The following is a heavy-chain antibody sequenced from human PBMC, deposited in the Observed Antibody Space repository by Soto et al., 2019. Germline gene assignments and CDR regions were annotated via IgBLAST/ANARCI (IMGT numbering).Heavy chain of an antibody. V-gene: IGHV3-30-3*01. CDR1: GFTFSSYA. CDR3: ARGEAYCGGDCPPDY. J-gene: IGHJ4*02. Sequence: PGGALRLSCAAYGFTFSSYAMHWVRQAPGKGLEWVAVISYDGSNKYYADSVKGRFTISRDNSKNTLYLQMNSLRAEDTAVYYCARGEAYCGGDCPPDYWGQGTLVTVSS. CDR2: ISYDGSNK. D-gene: IGHD2-21*02.